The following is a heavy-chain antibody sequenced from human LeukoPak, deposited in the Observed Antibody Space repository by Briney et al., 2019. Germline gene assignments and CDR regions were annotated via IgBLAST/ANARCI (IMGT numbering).Heavy chain of an antibody. CDR3: ARHRDIVVVPAAIIRASSRWFDP. Sequence: SETLSLTCAVSGYSISSGYYWGWIRQPPGKGLEWIGSIYHSGSTYYNPSLKSRVTISVDTSKNQFSLKLSSVTAADTAVYYCARHRDIVVVPAAIIRASSRWFDPWGQGTLVTVSS. J-gene: IGHJ5*02. CDR1: GYSISSGYY. D-gene: IGHD2-2*02. CDR2: IYHSGST. V-gene: IGHV4-38-2*01.